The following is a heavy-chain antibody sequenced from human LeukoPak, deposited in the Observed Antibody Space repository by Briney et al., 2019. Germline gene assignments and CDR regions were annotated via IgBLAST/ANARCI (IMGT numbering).Heavy chain of an antibody. Sequence: PGGSLRLSCAASGFTFSSYAMHWVRQAPGKGLEWVAVISYDGSNKYYADSVKGRFTISRDNSKNTLYLQMNSLRVEDTAVYYCAKRNGSNGGAFDLWGQGTMVTVSS. V-gene: IGHV3-30-3*02. CDR1: GFTFSSYA. D-gene: IGHD2-8*01. J-gene: IGHJ3*01. CDR3: AKRNGSNGGAFDL. CDR2: ISYDGSNK.